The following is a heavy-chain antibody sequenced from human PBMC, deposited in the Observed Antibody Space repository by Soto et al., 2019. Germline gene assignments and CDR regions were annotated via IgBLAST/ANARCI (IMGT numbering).Heavy chain of an antibody. CDR1: GGSISSGGYY. Sequence: QVQLQESGPGLVKPSQTLSLTCTVSGGSISSGGYYWSWSRQHPGKGLEWIGYIYYSGSTYYNPSLKSRVTIPVDTSKHQFSLKLSSVTAADTAVYYCARVITMVRGVIITDYFDYWGQGTLVTVSS. J-gene: IGHJ4*02. V-gene: IGHV4-31*03. CDR3: ARVITMVRGVIITDYFDY. CDR2: IYYSGST. D-gene: IGHD3-10*01.